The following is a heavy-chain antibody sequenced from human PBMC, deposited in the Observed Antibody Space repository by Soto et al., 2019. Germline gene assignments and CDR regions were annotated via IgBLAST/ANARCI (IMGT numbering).Heavy chain of an antibody. Sequence: SETLSLTCTVSGGSISSYYWSWIRQPPGKGLEWIGYIYYSGSTNYNPSLKSRVTISVDTSKNQFSLKLSSVTAADTAVYYCSRGLSFYSPAHFDYWGQGTLVTVSS. J-gene: IGHJ4*02. D-gene: IGHD3-22*01. V-gene: IGHV4-59*08. CDR3: SRGLSFYSPAHFDY. CDR1: GGSISSYY. CDR2: IYYSGST.